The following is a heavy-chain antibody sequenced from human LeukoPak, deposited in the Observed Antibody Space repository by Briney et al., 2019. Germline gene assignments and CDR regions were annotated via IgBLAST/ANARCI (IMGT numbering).Heavy chain of an antibody. CDR1: GGTFSSYA. J-gene: IGHJ4*02. CDR2: IIPIFGTA. D-gene: IGHD3-22*01. Sequence: SVKVSCKASGGTFSSYAISWVRQAPGQGLEWMGGIIPIFGTANYAQKFQGRVKITADESTSTAYMELSSLRSEDTAVYYYARWGSSGYPYYFDYWGQGNLVTVSS. CDR3: ARWGSSGYPYYFDY. V-gene: IGHV1-69*01.